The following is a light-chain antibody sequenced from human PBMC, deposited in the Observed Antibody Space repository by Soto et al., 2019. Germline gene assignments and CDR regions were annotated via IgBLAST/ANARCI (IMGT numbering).Light chain of an antibody. CDR1: QSISSY. CDR3: QQLNSYPLT. V-gene: IGKV1-9*01. Sequence: DIQMTQSPSSLSASVGDRVTITCRASQSISSYLTWYQQKPGEAPKLLIYAASTLQSGVPSRFSGSGSGTDFTLTISSLQPEDFATYHCQQLNSYPLTFGGGTKVDI. CDR2: AAS. J-gene: IGKJ4*02.